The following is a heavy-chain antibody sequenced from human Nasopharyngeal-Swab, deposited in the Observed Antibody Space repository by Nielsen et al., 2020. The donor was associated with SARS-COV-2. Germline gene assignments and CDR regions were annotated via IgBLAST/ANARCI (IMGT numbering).Heavy chain of an antibody. CDR3: AASRGPGSYYYGSGDQSMDV. J-gene: IGHJ6*02. CDR2: IDPSDSYT. D-gene: IGHD3-10*01. CDR1: GYSFTSYW. V-gene: IGHV5-10-1*01. Sequence: GESLKISCRGSGYSFTSYWISWVRQMPGKCLEWMGRIDPSDSYTNYSPSFQGHVTISADKSISTAYLQWSSLKASDTAMYYCAASRGPGSYYYGSGDQSMDVWGQGTTVTVSS.